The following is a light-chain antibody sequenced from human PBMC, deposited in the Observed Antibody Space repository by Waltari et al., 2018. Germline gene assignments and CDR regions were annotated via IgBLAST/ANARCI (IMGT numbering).Light chain of an antibody. CDR2: QTS. CDR1: QSTSSW. J-gene: IGKJ1*01. Sequence: QMTQSPSTLSASVGDTVTITCRASQSTSSWLAWFQQKPGKAPQLLVYQTSTLESGVPSRFSGSGSGTEFTLTISSLQPDDFATYYCQQNNSYSPTWTFGQGTKVEIK. V-gene: IGKV1-5*03. CDR3: QQNNSYSPTWT.